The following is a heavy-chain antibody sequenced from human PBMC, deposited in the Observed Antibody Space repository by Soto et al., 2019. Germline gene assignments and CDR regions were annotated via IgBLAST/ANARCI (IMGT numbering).Heavy chain of an antibody. CDR2: INSDGSST. CDR1: GFTFSSYW. Sequence: GGSLRLSCAASGFTFSSYWMHWVRQAPGKGLVWASRINSDGSSTNYADFVKGRFTISRDNAKNTLYLQMNSLRVEDTAVYYCSRVGGSTWHWGQGPLVTVSS. J-gene: IGHJ4*02. V-gene: IGHV3-74*01. D-gene: IGHD1-26*01. CDR3: SRVGGSTWH.